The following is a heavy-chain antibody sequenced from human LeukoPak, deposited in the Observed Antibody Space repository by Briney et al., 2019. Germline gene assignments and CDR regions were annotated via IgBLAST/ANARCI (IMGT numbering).Heavy chain of an antibody. D-gene: IGHD6-13*01. CDR1: GGSISSSSYF. CDR2: IYYSGST. Sequence: SETLSLTCTVSGGSISSSSYFWGWIRQPPGKGLEWIGSIYYSGSTYYNPSLKSRVTISVDTSKNQFSLKLSSVTAADTAVYYCARLKIAAAEGFDPWGQGTLVTVSS. V-gene: IGHV4-39*01. CDR3: ARLKIAAAEGFDP. J-gene: IGHJ5*02.